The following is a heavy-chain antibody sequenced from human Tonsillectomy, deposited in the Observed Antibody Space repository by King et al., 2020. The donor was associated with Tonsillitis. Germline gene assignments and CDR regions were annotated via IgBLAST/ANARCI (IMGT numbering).Heavy chain of an antibody. CDR1: GYTFTDYY. V-gene: IGHV1-2*02. J-gene: IGHJ4*02. D-gene: IGHD3-22*01. Sequence: QLVQSGAEVKKPGASVKVSCKASGYTFTDYYMHWVRQAPGQGLEWMGWINPNSGVTNSAQKFQGRVTMTRDTSISTAYMEMSRLRSDETALYYCARDLPYHHPSGYYSVFVYWGQGILVTVSS. CDR2: INPNSGVT. CDR3: ARDLPYHHPSGYYSVFVY.